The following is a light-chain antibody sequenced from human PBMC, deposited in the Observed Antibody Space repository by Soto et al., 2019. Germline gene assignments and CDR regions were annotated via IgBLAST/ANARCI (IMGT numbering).Light chain of an antibody. J-gene: IGKJ1*01. CDR2: GAS. CDR1: QSFTSN. Sequence: EIVMSQFPATLSVSPGERVTLSCRASQSFTSNLAWYQRKPGQAPRLLIYGASARATGIPAKFSGSGSGTEFTLTISSLQSEDFAVYYCQQYNKWPRTFGQGTKVDIK. V-gene: IGKV3D-15*01. CDR3: QQYNKWPRT.